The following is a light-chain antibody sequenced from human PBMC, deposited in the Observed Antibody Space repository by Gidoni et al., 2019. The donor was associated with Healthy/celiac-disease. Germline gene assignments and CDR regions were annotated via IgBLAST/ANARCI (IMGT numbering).Light chain of an antibody. CDR3: QQSYSTPPFT. Sequence: DIQMSESPSSLSASLGDRVTITCRASQRIRSYLNWYQQKPGNAPKLLIYAASSLQSGVPSRFSGSGSGTDFTLTISSLQPEDFAPYYCQQSYSTPPFTFGQGTQLEIK. CDR2: AAS. V-gene: IGKV1-39*01. CDR1: QRIRSY. J-gene: IGKJ2*01.